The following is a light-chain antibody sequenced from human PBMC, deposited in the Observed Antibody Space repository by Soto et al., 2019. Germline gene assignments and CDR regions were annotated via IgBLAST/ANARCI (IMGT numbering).Light chain of an antibody. V-gene: IGLV2-23*02. J-gene: IGLJ1*01. CDR3: CSFAGRSPPTSV. Sequence: SVLTQPASVSGSPGQSITISCTGNTSDVGTYNLVSWYQHHPGKAPQLIIFEVTKRPSGVSDRFSGPKSGNTASLTISGLLGEDEADYYCCSFAGRSPPTSVFGTGTKVTVL. CDR1: TSDVGTYNL. CDR2: EVT.